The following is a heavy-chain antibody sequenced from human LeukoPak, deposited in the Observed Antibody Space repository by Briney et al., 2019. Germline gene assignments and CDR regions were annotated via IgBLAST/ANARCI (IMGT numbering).Heavy chain of an antibody. J-gene: IGHJ4*02. CDR2: ISGSGGST. CDR1: GFTFSSYA. Sequence: GGSLRLSCAASGFTFSSYAMSWVRQAPGKGLEWVSAISGSGGSTYYADSVKGRFTISRDNSKNTLYLQMNSLRAEDTAVYYCARFSTYYYDSSGSPLDYWGQGTLVTVSS. CDR3: ARFSTYYYDSSGSPLDY. D-gene: IGHD3-22*01. V-gene: IGHV3-23*01.